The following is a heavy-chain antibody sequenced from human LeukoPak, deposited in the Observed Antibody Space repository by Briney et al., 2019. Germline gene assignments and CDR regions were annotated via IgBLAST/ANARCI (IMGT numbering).Heavy chain of an antibody. CDR1: GGSISSGGYY. CDR2: IYYSGST. J-gene: IGHJ3*02. Sequence: KSSETLSLTCTVSGGSISSGGYYWSWIRQHPGKGLEWIGYIYYSGSTYYNPSLKSRVTISVDTSKNQFSLKLSSVTAADTAVYYCARGGGDYLAGEHGRAFDIWGQGTMVTVSS. V-gene: IGHV4-31*03. D-gene: IGHD4-17*01. CDR3: ARGGGDYLAGEHGRAFDI.